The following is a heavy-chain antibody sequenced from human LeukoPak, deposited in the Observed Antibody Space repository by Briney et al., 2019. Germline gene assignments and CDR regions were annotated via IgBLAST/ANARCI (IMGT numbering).Heavy chain of an antibody. CDR3: ARHTDYSLDV. J-gene: IGHJ6*02. D-gene: IGHD2-15*01. Sequence: GESLKISCKGSGYSFTSYWIGGVRQLPGKGLEWMGIIYPGDSDTRYSPSFQGQVTISADKSIGTAYLQWSSLKASDTAMYYCARHTDYSLDVWGQGTTVTVSS. CDR2: IYPGDSDT. CDR1: GYSFTSYW. V-gene: IGHV5-51*01.